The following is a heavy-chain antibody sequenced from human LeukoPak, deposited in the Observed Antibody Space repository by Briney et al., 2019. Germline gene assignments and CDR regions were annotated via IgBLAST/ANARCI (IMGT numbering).Heavy chain of an antibody. Sequence: GGSLRLSCAASGFTLSSHWMTWVRQAPGKGLEWVSDISGSGGSTHYADSVKGRFTISRDNSKNTLYLQMNSLRAEDTAVYYCAKVALYSSGWSVDKYYFDYWGQGTLVTVSS. J-gene: IGHJ4*02. CDR2: ISGSGGST. CDR3: AKVALYSSGWSVDKYYFDY. V-gene: IGHV3-23*01. D-gene: IGHD6-19*01. CDR1: GFTLSSHW.